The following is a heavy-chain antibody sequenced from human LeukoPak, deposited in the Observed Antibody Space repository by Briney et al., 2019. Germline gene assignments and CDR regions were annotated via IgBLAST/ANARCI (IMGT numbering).Heavy chain of an antibody. CDR3: ARTYYYGSGSYYLDY. CDR1: GGSISSYY. J-gene: IGHJ4*02. CDR2: IYYNGST. Sequence: SETLSLTCTVSGGSISSYYWSWIRQPPRKGLGWIGYIYYNGSTNYNPSLKSRVTISVDTSKNQFSLKLSSVTAADTAVYYCARTYYYGSGSYYLDYWGQGTLVTVSS. V-gene: IGHV4-59*08. D-gene: IGHD3-10*01.